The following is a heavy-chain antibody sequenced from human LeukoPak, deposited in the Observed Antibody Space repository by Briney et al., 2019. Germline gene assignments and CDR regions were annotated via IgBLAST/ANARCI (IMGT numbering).Heavy chain of an antibody. V-gene: IGHV1-69*06. CDR3: ARALKEHYYDSSGYYYFDY. D-gene: IGHD3-22*01. CDR2: IIPIFGTA. Sequence: SVKVSCKASGGTFSSYAISWVRQAPGQGLEWMGGIIPIFGTANYAQKFQGRVTITADKSTSTAYMELSSLRSEDTAVYYCARALKEHYYDSSGYYYFDYWGQGTLVTVSS. J-gene: IGHJ4*02. CDR1: GGTFSSYA.